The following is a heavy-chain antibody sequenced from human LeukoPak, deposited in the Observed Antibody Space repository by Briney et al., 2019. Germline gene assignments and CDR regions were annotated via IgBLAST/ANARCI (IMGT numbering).Heavy chain of an antibody. J-gene: IGHJ5*02. CDR1: GGSISSYY. CDR2: IYYSGST. CDR3: ARDGRDNWFDP. V-gene: IGHV4-59*01. D-gene: IGHD1-26*01. Sequence: SETLSLTCTVSGGSISSYYWSWIRQPPGKGLEWIGYIYYSGSTNYNPSLKSRVTISVDTPKNQFSLKLSSVTAADTAVYYCARDGRDNWFDPWGQGTLVTVSS.